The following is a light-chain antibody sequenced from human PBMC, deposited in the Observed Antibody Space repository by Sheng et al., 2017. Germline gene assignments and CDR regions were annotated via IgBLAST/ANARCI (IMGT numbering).Light chain of an antibody. CDR3: QQYYSNPRGLT. V-gene: IGKV1-33*01. CDR1: QDIKYY. Sequence: DIQMTQSPSSLSASVGDRVTITCRASQDIKYYLSWFQQKPGKAPKLLIYDASNLETGVPSRFSGSGSGTDYTLTISSLQPEDFATYYCQQYYSNPRGLTFGGGTKVEIK. J-gene: IGKJ4*01. CDR2: DAS.